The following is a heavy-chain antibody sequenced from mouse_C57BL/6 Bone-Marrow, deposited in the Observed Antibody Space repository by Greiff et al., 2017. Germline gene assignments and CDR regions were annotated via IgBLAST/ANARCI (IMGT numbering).Heavy chain of an antibody. D-gene: IGHD2-12*01. CDR3: TRYGGLRPFAY. J-gene: IGHJ3*01. CDR2: IRNKANGHTT. Sequence: EVHLVGSGGGLLQPGGSLSLSCAASGFTFTDYYMSWVRQPPGKALEWLGFIRNKANGHTTEYSASVKGRFTISSDNSQSILYLQMNALRAEDSATYYCTRYGGLRPFAYWGQGTLLTVSA. V-gene: IGHV7-3*01. CDR1: GFTFTDYY.